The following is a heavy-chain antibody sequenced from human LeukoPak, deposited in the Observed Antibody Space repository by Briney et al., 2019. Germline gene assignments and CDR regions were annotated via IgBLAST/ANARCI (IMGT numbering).Heavy chain of an antibody. J-gene: IGHJ5*02. V-gene: IGHV4-39*07. CDR2: IYYSGST. Sequence: SETLSLTCTVSGGSISSSSYYWGWIRQPPGKGLEWIGSIYYSGSTYYNPSLKSRVTISVDTSKNQFSLKLSSVTAADTAVYYCARGPDSGSYYWFDPWGQGTLVTVSS. D-gene: IGHD1-26*01. CDR1: GGSISSSSYY. CDR3: ARGPDSGSYYWFDP.